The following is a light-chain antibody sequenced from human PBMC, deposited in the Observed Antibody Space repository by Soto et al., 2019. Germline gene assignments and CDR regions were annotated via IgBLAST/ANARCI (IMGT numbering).Light chain of an antibody. CDR3: QQRSDWPIT. CDR1: QSVSSY. Sequence: EMVLTQSPGTLSLSPGDRATLSCRASQSVSSYLAWYQQKPGQAPRLLIYEASNRATGIPARFSGSGSGTDFTLTISSLEPEDFAVYYCQQRSDWPITFGQGTRLEI. CDR2: EAS. J-gene: IGKJ5*01. V-gene: IGKV3-11*01.